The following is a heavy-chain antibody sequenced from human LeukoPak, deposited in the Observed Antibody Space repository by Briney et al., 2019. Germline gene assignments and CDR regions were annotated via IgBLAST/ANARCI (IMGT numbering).Heavy chain of an antibody. CDR3: TTEGLVATDYYYGMDV. V-gene: IGHV3-15*01. CDR1: GFTFSNAW. J-gene: IGHJ6*02. D-gene: IGHD5-12*01. Sequence: GGSLRLTCAASGFTFSNAWMSWVRQAPGKGLEWVGRIKSKTDGGTTDYAAPVKGRFTISRDDSKNTLYLQMNSLKTEDTAVYYCTTEGLVATDYYYGMDVWGQGTTVTVSS. CDR2: IKSKTDGGTT.